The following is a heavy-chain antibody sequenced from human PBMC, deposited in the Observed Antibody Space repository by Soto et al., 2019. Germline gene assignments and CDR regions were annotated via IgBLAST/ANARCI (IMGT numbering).Heavy chain of an antibody. CDR3: ARVGITMVRAKRNWFDP. CDR1: GGSFSGYY. D-gene: IGHD3-10*01. Sequence: QVQLQQWGAGLLKPSETLSLTCAVYGGSFSGYYWSWIRQPPGKGLEWIGEINHSGSTNYNPSLKSRITISVDTTKHQFSLKLSSVTAAATAVYYCARVGITMVRAKRNWFDPWGQGTLVTVSS. V-gene: IGHV4-34*01. CDR2: INHSGST. J-gene: IGHJ5*02.